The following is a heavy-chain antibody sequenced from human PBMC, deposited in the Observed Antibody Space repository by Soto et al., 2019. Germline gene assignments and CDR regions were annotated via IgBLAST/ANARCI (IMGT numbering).Heavy chain of an antibody. CDR1: GGSISSYY. Sequence: SETLSLTCTVSGGSISSYYWSWIRQPPGKGLEWIGYIYYSGSTNYNPSLKSRVTISVDTSKNQFSLKLSSVTAANTAVYYCARDRGIGGSSNFDYWGQGTLVTVSS. V-gene: IGHV4-59*01. J-gene: IGHJ4*02. CDR2: IYYSGST. CDR3: ARDRGIGGSSNFDY. D-gene: IGHD1-26*01.